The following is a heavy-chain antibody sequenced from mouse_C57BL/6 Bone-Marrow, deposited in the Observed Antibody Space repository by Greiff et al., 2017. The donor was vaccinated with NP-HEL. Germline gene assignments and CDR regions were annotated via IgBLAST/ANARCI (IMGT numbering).Heavy chain of an antibody. Sequence: EVKLVESGGGLVKPGGSLKLSCAASGFTFSSYAMSWVRQTPEKRLEWVATISDGGSYTYYPDNVKGRFTISRDNAKNNLYLQMSHLKSEDTAMYYCARDRWLLEFAYWGQGTLVTVSA. D-gene: IGHD2-3*01. CDR3: ARDRWLLEFAY. CDR2: ISDGGSYT. CDR1: GFTFSSYA. J-gene: IGHJ3*01. V-gene: IGHV5-4*01.